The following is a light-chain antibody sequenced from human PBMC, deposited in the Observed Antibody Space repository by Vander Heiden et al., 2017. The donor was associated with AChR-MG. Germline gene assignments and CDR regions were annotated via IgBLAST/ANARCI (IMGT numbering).Light chain of an antibody. V-gene: IGLV1-51*02. Sequence: QSVLTQPPSVSAAPGQKVTISCSGSSSNIGNNYVSWYQQLPGTAPKLLIYQNDKRPSGIPDRFSGSKSGTSATLGITGLQIGDEADYYCGAWDDSLRAVVIGGGTKVTAL. CDR2: QND. CDR1: SSNIGNNY. CDR3: GAWDDSLRAVV. J-gene: IGLJ3*02.